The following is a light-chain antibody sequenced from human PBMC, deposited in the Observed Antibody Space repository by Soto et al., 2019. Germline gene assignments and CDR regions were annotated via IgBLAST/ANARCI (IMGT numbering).Light chain of an antibody. Sequence: QSVLTQPASVSGSPGQSITISCTGTSSDVGGYNSVSWYQQYPGKAPKLLIYEVSNRPSEVSIRFSGSKSGNTASLTVSGLQAEDEADYYCCSYTTSSTLVFGTGTKVTVL. CDR2: EVS. CDR1: SSDVGGYNS. CDR3: CSYTTSSTLV. J-gene: IGLJ1*01. V-gene: IGLV2-14*01.